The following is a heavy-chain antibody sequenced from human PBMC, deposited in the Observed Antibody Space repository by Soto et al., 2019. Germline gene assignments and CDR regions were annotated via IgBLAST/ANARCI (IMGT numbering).Heavy chain of an antibody. J-gene: IGHJ4*02. CDR1: GFTFSDYW. CDR3: ARPNYYGLGSQARFDY. Sequence: PGGSLRLSCAASGFTFSDYWMSWVRHAPGKGLEWVANIKQDESEKYYVDSVKGRFTISRDNAKKSLYLQINSLRGEDTAVYYCARPNYYGLGSQARFDYWGQGTLVTVSS. V-gene: IGHV3-7*01. CDR2: IKQDESEK. D-gene: IGHD3-10*01.